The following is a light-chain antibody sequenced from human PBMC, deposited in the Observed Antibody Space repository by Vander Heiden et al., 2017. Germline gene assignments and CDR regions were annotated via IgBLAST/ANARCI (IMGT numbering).Light chain of an antibody. Sequence: AIQMTQSPSFLSASVGDRVTITCRASQGIGNDLGWYQQKPGKAPKRLIFGASSVQSGVPSRFSGSGSGTDFTLRISSLQPEDFATYYCLQDYNFPRAFGQGTKVEIK. CDR1: QGIGND. J-gene: IGKJ1*01. V-gene: IGKV1-6*01. CDR2: GAS. CDR3: LQDYNFPRA.